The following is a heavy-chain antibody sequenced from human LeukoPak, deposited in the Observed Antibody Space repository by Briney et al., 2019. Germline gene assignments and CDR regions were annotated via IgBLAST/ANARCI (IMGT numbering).Heavy chain of an antibody. D-gene: IGHD6-13*01. CDR3: AHRRYTSSRSLVFDAFDI. J-gene: IGHJ3*02. CDR2: IYWDDDK. V-gene: IGHV2-5*02. Sequence: SGPTLVNPTHTLTLTCTFSGFSLSTSGVGVGWIRQPPGKALEGLALIYWDDDKRYSPSLKRRLTITKDTSKNQVVLTVTSMDPVDTATYYCAHRRYTSSRSLVFDAFDIWGQGTMVTVSS. CDR1: GFSLSTSGVG.